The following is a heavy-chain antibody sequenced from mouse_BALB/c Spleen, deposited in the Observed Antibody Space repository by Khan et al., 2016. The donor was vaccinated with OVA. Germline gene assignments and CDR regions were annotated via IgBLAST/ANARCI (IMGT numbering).Heavy chain of an antibody. CDR1: GYTFTSYT. Sequence: QVQLQQSGAELARPGPSVSMSCKASGYTFTSYTMHWVKQRPGQGLEWLGYINPSSGYTNYNQMFKDKATLTADKSSSTAYMQLSSLTSEDSAVNYSARGGAYYRSDGWFAYWGQGTLVTVSA. V-gene: IGHV1-4*01. J-gene: IGHJ3*01. D-gene: IGHD2-14*01. CDR3: ARGGAYYRSDGWFAY. CDR2: INPSSGYT.